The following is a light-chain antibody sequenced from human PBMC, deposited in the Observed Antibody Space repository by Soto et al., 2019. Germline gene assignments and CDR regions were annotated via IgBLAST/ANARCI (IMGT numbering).Light chain of an antibody. CDR1: RSISTW. CDR3: QQYNSYPYT. J-gene: IGKJ5*01. CDR2: DAS. V-gene: IGKV1-5*01. Sequence: DIQMTQSPSTVSASVGDGVTITCRASRSISTWLAWYQQKPVKAPKLLIYDASTLESGVPSGFSGSGSGTEFTLTISSLQPDDFATYYCQQYNSYPYTFGQGTRLEIK.